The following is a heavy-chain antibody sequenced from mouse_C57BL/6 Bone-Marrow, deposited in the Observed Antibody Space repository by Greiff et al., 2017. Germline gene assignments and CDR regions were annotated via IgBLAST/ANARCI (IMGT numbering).Heavy chain of an antibody. CDR1: GYAFTNYL. CDR2: INPGSGGT. J-gene: IGHJ2*01. D-gene: IGHD1-1*01. Sequence: QVQLQQSGAELVRPGTSVKVSCKASGYAFTNYLIEWVKQRPGQGLEWIGVINPGSGGTNYNEKFKGKATLHAEKSSSTAYMQLSSLTSEDSAVYFCAYGRSFDYWGQGTTLTVSS. V-gene: IGHV1-54*01. CDR3: AYGRSFDY.